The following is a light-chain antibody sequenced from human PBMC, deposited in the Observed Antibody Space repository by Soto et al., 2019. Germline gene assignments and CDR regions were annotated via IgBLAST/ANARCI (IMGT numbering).Light chain of an antibody. V-gene: IGKV1-39*01. J-gene: IGKJ2*01. CDR2: AAS. CDR3: QESHST. CDR1: QSIGTY. Sequence: DAQMTQSPSSLSASVGDSVTITCRASQSIGTYLDWYQHKPGKAPKLLIYAASSLQSGVPSRFSGRGSGTDFTLTISSLQPEDFPTYYCQESHSTFGQGTKLEIK.